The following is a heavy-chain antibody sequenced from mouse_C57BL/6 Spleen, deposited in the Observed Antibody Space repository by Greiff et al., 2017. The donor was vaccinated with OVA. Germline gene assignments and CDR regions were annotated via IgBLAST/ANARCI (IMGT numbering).Heavy chain of an antibody. CDR2: IDPETGGT. V-gene: IGHV1-15*01. D-gene: IGHD2-3*01. J-gene: IGHJ3*01. Sequence: VQLQQSGAELVRPGASVTLSCKASGYTFTDYEMHWVKQTPVHGLEWIGAIDPETGGTAYNQKFKGKAILTADKSSSTAYMELRSLTAEDSAVYYCLDGSWFADWGQGTLVTVSA. CDR1: GYTFTDYE. CDR3: LDGSWFAD.